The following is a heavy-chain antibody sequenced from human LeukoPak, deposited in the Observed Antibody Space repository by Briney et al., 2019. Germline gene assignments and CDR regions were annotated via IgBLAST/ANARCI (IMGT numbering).Heavy chain of an antibody. CDR1: GFTFSSYA. D-gene: IGHD3-10*01. J-gene: IGHJ4*02. CDR2: ISGSGGST. CDR3: ARVSQAIRESLDY. V-gene: IGHV3-23*01. Sequence: PGGSLRLSCAASGFTFSSYAMSWVRQAPGKGLEWVSAISGSGGSTYYADSVKGRFTISRDNSKNTLYLQMNSLRAEDTAVYYCARVSQAIRESLDYWGQGTLVTVSS.